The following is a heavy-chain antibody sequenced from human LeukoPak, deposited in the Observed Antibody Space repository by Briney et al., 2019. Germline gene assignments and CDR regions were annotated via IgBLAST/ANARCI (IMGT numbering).Heavy chain of an antibody. J-gene: IGHJ5*02. Sequence: SQTLSLTCAVSGGSISSGDYSWSWIRRPPGKGLEWIGYIYHSGSTYYNPSLKSRVTISVDRSKNQFSLKVSFVTAADTAVFYCARLQGGWFDPWGQGTLVTVSS. D-gene: IGHD5-24*01. V-gene: IGHV4-30-2*01. CDR1: GGSISSGDYS. CDR3: ARLQGGWFDP. CDR2: IYHSGST.